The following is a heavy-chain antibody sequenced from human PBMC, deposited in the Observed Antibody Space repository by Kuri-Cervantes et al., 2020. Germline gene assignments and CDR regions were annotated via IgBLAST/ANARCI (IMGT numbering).Heavy chain of an antibody. V-gene: IGHV3-15*01. Sequence: GGSLRLSCAASGFTFSNAWMSWVRQAPGKGLEWVGRIKSKTDGGTTDYAAPVKGRFTISRDDSKNTLYLQMNSLRAEDTAVYYCAKDRHSSSRPRYFDLWGRGTLVTVSS. D-gene: IGHD6-6*01. CDR2: IKSKTDGGTT. CDR1: GFTFSNAW. J-gene: IGHJ2*01. CDR3: AKDRHSSSRPRYFDL.